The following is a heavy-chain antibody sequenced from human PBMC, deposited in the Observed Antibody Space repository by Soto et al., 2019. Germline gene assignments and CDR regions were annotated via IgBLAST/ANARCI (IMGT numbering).Heavy chain of an antibody. CDR1: GGTFSSYT. J-gene: IGHJ4*02. CDR2: IIPILGIA. D-gene: IGHD2-15*01. V-gene: IGHV1-69*02. Sequence: SVKVSCKASGGTFSSYTISWVRQAPGQGLEWMGRIIPILGIANYAQKFQGRVTITADKSTSTAYMELSSLRSEDTAVYYCARSWRYCSGGGCSFGSIVYWGQGTLVSVSS. CDR3: ARSWRYCSGGGCSFGSIVY.